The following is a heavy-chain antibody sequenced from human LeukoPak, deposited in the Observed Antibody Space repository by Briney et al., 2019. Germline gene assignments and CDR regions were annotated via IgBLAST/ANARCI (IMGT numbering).Heavy chain of an antibody. CDR1: GFTFSDYY. CDR3: AKDTEGVRGNFLFEY. J-gene: IGHJ4*02. D-gene: IGHD2-8*01. Sequence: PGGSLRLSCAASGFTFSDYYMSWIRQAPGKGLEWISYTSSSGITIYYADSVKGRFTISRDNSKNTLYLQMNGLRAEDTAVYYCAKDTEGVRGNFLFEYWGQGTLVTVSS. CDR2: TSSSGITI. V-gene: IGHV3-11*01.